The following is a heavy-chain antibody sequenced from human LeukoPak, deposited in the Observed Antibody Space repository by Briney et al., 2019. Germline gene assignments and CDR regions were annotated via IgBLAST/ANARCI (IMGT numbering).Heavy chain of an antibody. D-gene: IGHD4-11*01. J-gene: IGHJ6*03. CDR1: GFTFSSYS. CDR2: ISSSSSYI. V-gene: IGHV3-21*01. CDR3: ARDGYSNVNYYYYYYMDV. Sequence: PGGSLRLSCAASGFTFSSYSMNWVRQAPGKGLERVSSISSSSSYIYYADSVKGRFTISRDNAKNSLYLQMNSLRAEDTAVYYCARDGYSNVNYYYYYYMDVWGKGTTVTVSS.